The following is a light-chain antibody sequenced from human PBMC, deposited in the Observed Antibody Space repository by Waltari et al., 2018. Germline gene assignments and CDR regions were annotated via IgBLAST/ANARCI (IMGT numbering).Light chain of an antibody. CDR2: DNN. J-gene: IGLJ2*01. CDR3: GTWDSSLSAVV. CDR1: RSNMGNNL. Sequence: QSVLTPPPPVSAAPAQKASISCPGRRSNMGNNLVAWYQQLPGTAPKLRIYDNNKRPSGIPAQFSGSKSGTSATLGITGLQTGDEADYYCGTWDSSLSAVVFGGGTKLTVL. V-gene: IGLV1-51*01.